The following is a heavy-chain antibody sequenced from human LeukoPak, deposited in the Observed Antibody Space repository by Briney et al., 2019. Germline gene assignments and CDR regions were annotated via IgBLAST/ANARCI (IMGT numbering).Heavy chain of an antibody. CDR2: IYYSGTT. CDR3: ARAHLSETDFDY. CDR1: GGTINGYD. Sequence: PSETLSLTCAVSGGTINGYDWNCIRQPPGKGLEWIGYIYYSGTTNYNPSLKSRLTISLDTPKNQFSLRLSSVTPAYTAVYYCARAHLSETDFDYGAQGTLVSVSS. D-gene: IGHD3-3*01. J-gene: IGHJ4*02. V-gene: IGHV4-59*01.